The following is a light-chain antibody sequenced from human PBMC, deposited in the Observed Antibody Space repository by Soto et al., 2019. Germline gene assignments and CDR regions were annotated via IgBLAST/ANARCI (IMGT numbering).Light chain of an antibody. CDR3: QSYDRSLSGWV. CDR1: SSNVGAGYD. Sequence: QSVLTQPPSVSGAPGQRVTISCTGSSSNVGAGYDVHWYQQLPGTAPKLLIYGNINRPSWVPDRFSGSKSGTSASLAITGLQAEDEADYYCQSYDRSLSGWVFGGGPKLTVL. J-gene: IGLJ3*02. V-gene: IGLV1-40*01. CDR2: GNI.